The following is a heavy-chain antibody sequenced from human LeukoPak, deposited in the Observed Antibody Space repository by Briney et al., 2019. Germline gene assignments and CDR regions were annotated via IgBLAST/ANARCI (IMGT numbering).Heavy chain of an antibody. CDR1: GGSISNYY. V-gene: IGHV4-4*07. J-gene: IGHJ5*02. CDR3: ASGSSGYDP. Sequence: SKTLSLTCTVSGGSISNYYWSWIRQPAGKGLEWIGRIYSSGTTIYNPSLKSRVTMSVDTSKNQFSLKLSSVTAADTAVYFCASGSSGYDPWGQGTLVTVSS. D-gene: IGHD5-12*01. CDR2: IYSSGTT.